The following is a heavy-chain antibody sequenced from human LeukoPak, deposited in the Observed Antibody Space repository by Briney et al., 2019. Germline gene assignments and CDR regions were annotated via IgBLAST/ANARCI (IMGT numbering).Heavy chain of an antibody. CDR2: IRYDGSNK. V-gene: IGHV3-30*02. CDR1: GFTFSNYG. Sequence: GGSLRLSCLASGFTFSNYGMYWVRQAPGKGLEWVTFIRYDGSNKFYADSVKGRFTISRDNSKNTLYLQMNSLKTEDTAVYYCTSIAAAPDYWGQGTLVTVSS. J-gene: IGHJ4*02. D-gene: IGHD6-13*01. CDR3: TSIAAAPDY.